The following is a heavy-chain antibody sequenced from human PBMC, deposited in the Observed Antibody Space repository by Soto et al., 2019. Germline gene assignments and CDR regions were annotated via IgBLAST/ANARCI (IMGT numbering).Heavy chain of an antibody. CDR2: ISSSSSYI. CDR1: GFTFSSYS. Sequence: EVQLVESGGGLVKPGGSLRLSCAASGFTFSSYSMNWVRQAPGKGLEWVSSISSSSSYISYADSVKGRFTISRDNAKNSLYLQMNSLRAEDTAVYYCAIIPYYDIFTGYYEYFDYWGQGTLVTVSS. J-gene: IGHJ4*02. V-gene: IGHV3-21*01. CDR3: AIIPYYDIFTGYYEYFDY. D-gene: IGHD3-9*01.